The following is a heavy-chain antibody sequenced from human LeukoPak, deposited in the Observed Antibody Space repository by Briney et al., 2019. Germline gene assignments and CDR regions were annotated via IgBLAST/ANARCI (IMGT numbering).Heavy chain of an antibody. D-gene: IGHD2-2*01. CDR2: MYYSGST. Sequence: ASETLSLTCSVSGGSSSNYYWSWIRQPPGKGLEWIGYMYYSGSTNYNPSLKSRVTISVDKSKNQFSLKLSSVTAADTAVYYCAGNRPDSTEEDYWGQGTLVTVSS. V-gene: IGHV4-59*12. CDR3: AGNRPDSTEEDY. J-gene: IGHJ4*02. CDR1: GGSSSNYY.